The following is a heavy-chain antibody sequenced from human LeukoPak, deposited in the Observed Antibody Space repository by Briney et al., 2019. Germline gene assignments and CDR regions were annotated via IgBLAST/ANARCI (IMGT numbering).Heavy chain of an antibody. J-gene: IGHJ4*02. D-gene: IGHD2-8*01. CDR1: GFTFSSYS. CDR2: ISTSSSYI. Sequence: GGSLRLSCTASGFTFSSYSMNWVRQAPGKGLEWVSSISTSSSYIYYADSVKGRFTISRDNSKNSLYLQMNSLRAEDTAVYYCARALIGYYFDYWGQGTLVTVSS. V-gene: IGHV3-21*06. CDR3: ARALIGYYFDY.